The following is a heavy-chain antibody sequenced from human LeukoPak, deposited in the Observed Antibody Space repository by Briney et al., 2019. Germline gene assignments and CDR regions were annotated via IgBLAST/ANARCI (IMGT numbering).Heavy chain of an antibody. CDR1: GYTFTSYG. V-gene: IGHV1-18*01. J-gene: IGHJ3*02. CDR2: ISAYNGNT. D-gene: IGHD6-19*01. Sequence: ASVKVSCKASGYTFTSYGISWVRQAPGQGLEWMGWISAYNGNTNYAQKLQGRVTMTTDTSTSTAYMELRSPRSDDTAVYYCARDGAGSRTNDAFDIWGQGTMVTVSS. CDR3: ARDGAGSRTNDAFDI.